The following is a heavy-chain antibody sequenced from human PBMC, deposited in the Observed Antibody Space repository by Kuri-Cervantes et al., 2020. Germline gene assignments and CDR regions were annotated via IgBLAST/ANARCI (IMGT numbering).Heavy chain of an antibody. D-gene: IGHD3-22*01. Sequence: GGSLRLSCAASGFTFSSYSMNWVRQAPGKGLEWVSSISSSSSYIYYADSVKGRFTISRDNAKNSLYLQMNSLRAEDTALYYCAKDAYYDSSGYYAYWGQGTLVTVSS. J-gene: IGHJ4*02. CDR2: ISSSSSYI. CDR3: AKDAYYDSSGYYAY. CDR1: GFTFSSYS. V-gene: IGHV3-21*04.